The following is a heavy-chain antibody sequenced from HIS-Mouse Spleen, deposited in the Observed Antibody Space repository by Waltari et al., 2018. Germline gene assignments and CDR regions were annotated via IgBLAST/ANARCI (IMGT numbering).Heavy chain of an antibody. D-gene: IGHD3-16*01. CDR2: INPTGGGT. V-gene: IGHV1-2*02. J-gene: IGHJ4*02. CDR1: GYTFTGYY. Sequence: QVQLVQSGAEVKKPGASLKVSCKASGYTFTGYYMHWVRQAPGQGLEWMGGINPTGGGTNYAQKFQGRVTMTRDTSISTAYMELSRLRSDDTAVYYCARVSSGGSDFDYWGQGTLVTVSS. CDR3: ARVSSGGSDFDY.